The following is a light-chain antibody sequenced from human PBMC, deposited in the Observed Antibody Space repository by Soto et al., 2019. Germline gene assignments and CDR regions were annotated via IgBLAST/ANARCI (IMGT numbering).Light chain of an antibody. CDR1: QDITNY. Sequence: QLTQSPSSLSASIGDRVTITCRASQDITNYLAWYQQQPGKAPKLLVYSASTLHSGVPTRFSGSGSGTEFTLSITSLQFEDFATYYCQQTHSVPLTFGQGTRLEI. CDR2: SAS. V-gene: IGKV1-9*01. CDR3: QQTHSVPLT. J-gene: IGKJ5*01.